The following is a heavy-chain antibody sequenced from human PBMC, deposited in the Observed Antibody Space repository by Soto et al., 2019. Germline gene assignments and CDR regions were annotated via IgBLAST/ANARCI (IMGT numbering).Heavy chain of an antibody. J-gene: IGHJ4*02. Sequence: ASVRVSCKASGYTFTSYGISWVRQAPGQGLEWRGWISAYNGNTNHAQKLQGRVTITTDTSTSTAYMELSSLRSEDTAVYYCARQYYYDSSGYWPPDYWGQGTLVTVSS. V-gene: IGHV1-18*01. D-gene: IGHD3-22*01. CDR1: GYTFTSYG. CDR3: ARQYYYDSSGYWPPDY. CDR2: ISAYNGNT.